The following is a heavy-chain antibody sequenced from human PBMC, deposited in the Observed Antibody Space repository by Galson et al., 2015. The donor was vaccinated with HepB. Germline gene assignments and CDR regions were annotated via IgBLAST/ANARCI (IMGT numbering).Heavy chain of an antibody. Sequence: SVKVSCKASGGTFSSYAISWVRQAPGQGLEWMGGIIPIFGTANYAQKFQGRVTITADESTSTAYMELSSLRSEDTAVYYCARDGLIVMPGSGLLAGYFQHWGQGTLVTVSS. CDR1: GGTFSSYA. V-gene: IGHV1-69*13. CDR2: IIPIFGTA. D-gene: IGHD2/OR15-2a*01. CDR3: ARDGLIVMPGSGLLAGYFQH. J-gene: IGHJ1*01.